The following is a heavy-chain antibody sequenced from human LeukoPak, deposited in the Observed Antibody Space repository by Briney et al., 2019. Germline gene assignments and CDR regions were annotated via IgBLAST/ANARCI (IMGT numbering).Heavy chain of an antibody. D-gene: IGHD4-17*01. V-gene: IGHV1-45*02. CDR3: ARSEGYGDGLDY. CDR2: ITPFNGNT. J-gene: IGHJ4*02. Sequence: SVKVSCKASGYTFTYRYLHRVRQAPGQALEWMGWITPFNGNTNYAQKFQDRVTITRDRSMSTAYMELSSLRSEDTAMYYCARSEGYGDGLDYWGQGTLVTVSS. CDR1: GYTFTYRY.